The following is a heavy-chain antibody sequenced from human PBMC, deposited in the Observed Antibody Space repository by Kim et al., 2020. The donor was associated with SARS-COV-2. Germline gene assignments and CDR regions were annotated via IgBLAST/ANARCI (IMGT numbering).Heavy chain of an antibody. Sequence: GGSLRLSCAASGFTFSSYAMHWVRQAPGKGLEWVAVISYDGSNKYYADSVKGRFTISRDNSKNTLYLQMNSLRAEDTAVYYCAREREASGSYSLLWFWGQGTLVTVSS. CDR2: ISYDGSNK. V-gene: IGHV3-30*04. CDR3: AREREASGSYSLLWF. CDR1: GFTFSSYA. J-gene: IGHJ4*02. D-gene: IGHD1-26*01.